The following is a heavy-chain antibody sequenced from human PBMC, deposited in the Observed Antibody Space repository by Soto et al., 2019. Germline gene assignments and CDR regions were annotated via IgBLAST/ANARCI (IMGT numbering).Heavy chain of an antibody. J-gene: IGHJ6*02. CDR2: ISYDGSNK. Sequence: GGSLRLSCAASGFTFSSYGMHWVRQAPGKGLEWVAVISYDGSNKYYADSVKGRFTISGDNSKNTLYLQMNSLRAEDTAVYYCAKDRGSGWYGGENYYYYGMDVWGQGTTVTVS. V-gene: IGHV3-30*18. CDR3: AKDRGSGWYGGENYYYYGMDV. D-gene: IGHD6-19*01. CDR1: GFTFSSYG.